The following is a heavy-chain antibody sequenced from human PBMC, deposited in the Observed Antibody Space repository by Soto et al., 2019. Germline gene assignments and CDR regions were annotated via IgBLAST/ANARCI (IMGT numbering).Heavy chain of an antibody. CDR2: IIPILGIA. J-gene: IGHJ4*02. Sequence: GASVKVSCKASGDTFSSYTISWVRQAPGQGLEWMGRIIPILGIANYAQKFQGRVTITADKSTSTTYMELSSLRSEDTAVYYCARAHYYDSSGHCFDFWGRGTLVTGSS. CDR3: ARAHYYDSSGHCFDF. V-gene: IGHV1-69*02. CDR1: GDTFSSYT. D-gene: IGHD3-22*01.